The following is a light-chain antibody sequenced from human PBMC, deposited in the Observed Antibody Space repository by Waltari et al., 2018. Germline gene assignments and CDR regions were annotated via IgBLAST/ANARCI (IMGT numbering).Light chain of an antibody. CDR2: EVI. V-gene: IGLV2-14*01. CDR1: SNDVGGYNY. Sequence: QSALTQPASVSGSPGQSITISCIGPSNDVGGYNYVSGYQQHPGQAPKLMIYEVINRPSGVSNRFSGSKSGNTASLTISGLQADDEADYYCSSYTSASTLVFGTGTKVTVL. J-gene: IGLJ1*01. CDR3: SSYTSASTLV.